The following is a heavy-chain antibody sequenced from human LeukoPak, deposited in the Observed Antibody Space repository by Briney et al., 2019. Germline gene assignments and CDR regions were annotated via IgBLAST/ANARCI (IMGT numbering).Heavy chain of an antibody. CDR1: GYRFTTYW. CDR3: ARHISDCGGDCPFDS. CDR2: IYPGDSDT. V-gene: IGHV5-51*01. D-gene: IGHD2-21*02. J-gene: IGHJ4*02. Sequence: GESLKISCKGSGYRFTTYWIGWVRQMPGKGRGWMGIIYPGDSDTRYSPSFQGQVTISADKSISTASLQWSSLKASDTAMYYCARHISDCGGDCPFDSWGQGTLVTVSS.